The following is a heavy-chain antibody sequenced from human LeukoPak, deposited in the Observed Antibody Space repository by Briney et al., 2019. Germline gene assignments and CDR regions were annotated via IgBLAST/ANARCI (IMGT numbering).Heavy chain of an antibody. CDR2: INPNSGGT. V-gene: IGHV1-2*02. CDR3: ANLYSDILTGYYNSDY. Sequence: ASVTVSCKASGCTFTVYYMHWVRQAPGQGLEWMGWINPNSGGTNYAQKFQGRVTMTRDTSISTAYMELSRLRSDDTAVYYCANLYSDILTGYYNSDYWGQGTLVTVSS. J-gene: IGHJ4*02. D-gene: IGHD3-9*01. CDR1: GCTFTVYY.